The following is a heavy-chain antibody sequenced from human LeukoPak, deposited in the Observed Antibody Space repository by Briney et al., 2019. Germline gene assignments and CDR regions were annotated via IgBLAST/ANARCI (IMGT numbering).Heavy chain of an antibody. J-gene: IGHJ5*02. Sequence: GGSLRLSCAASGFTFSSYGMHWVRQAPGKGLEWVAFIRYDGSNKYYADSVKGRFTISRDNSKNTLYLQMNSLRAEDTAVYYCAKDQVLNSGSSPWFDPWGQGTLVTVSS. CDR2: IRYDGSNK. CDR3: AKDQVLNSGSSPWFDP. D-gene: IGHD1-26*01. V-gene: IGHV3-30*02. CDR1: GFTFSSYG.